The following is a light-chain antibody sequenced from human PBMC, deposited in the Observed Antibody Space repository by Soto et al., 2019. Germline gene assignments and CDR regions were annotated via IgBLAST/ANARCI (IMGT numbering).Light chain of an antibody. CDR2: GSS. CDR1: QSVSNNY. J-gene: IGKJ2*01. Sequence: EVVLTQSPGTLSLSPGESATLSCRASQSVSNNYFAWYQQKPGQAPRLLIFGSSDRATGIPDRFSGRGSWTDFTLTISRLEPEDFAVYYCQQYGSSPPYTFGQGTKLEIK. V-gene: IGKV3-20*01. CDR3: QQYGSSPPYT.